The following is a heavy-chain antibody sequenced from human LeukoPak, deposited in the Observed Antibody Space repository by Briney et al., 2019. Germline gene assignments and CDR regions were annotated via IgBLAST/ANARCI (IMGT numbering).Heavy chain of an antibody. CDR3: ARTYAGYSFYYFDY. CDR2: IYYSGST. CDR1: GGSISSSSYY. Sequence: PSETLSLTCTVSGGSISSSSYYWGWIRQPPGKGLEWIGSIYYSGSTYYNPSLKSRVTISVDTSKNQFSLKLSSVTAADTAVYYCARTYAGYSFYYFDYWGQGTLVTVSS. V-gene: IGHV4-39*01. J-gene: IGHJ4*02. D-gene: IGHD5-24*01.